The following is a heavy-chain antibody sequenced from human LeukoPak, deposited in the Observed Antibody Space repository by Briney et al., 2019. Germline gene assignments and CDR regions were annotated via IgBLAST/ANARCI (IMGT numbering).Heavy chain of an antibody. V-gene: IGHV1-69*13. D-gene: IGHD3-22*01. CDR3: ARDRGHDSSGYYYFWYFDY. CDR1: GGTFSSYA. Sequence: GASVKVSCKASGGTFSSYAISWVRQAPGQGLEWMGGIIPIFGTANYAQKFQGRVTITADESTSTAYMELSSLRSEDTAVYDCARDRGHDSSGYYYFWYFDYWGQGTLVTVSS. CDR2: IIPIFGTA. J-gene: IGHJ4*02.